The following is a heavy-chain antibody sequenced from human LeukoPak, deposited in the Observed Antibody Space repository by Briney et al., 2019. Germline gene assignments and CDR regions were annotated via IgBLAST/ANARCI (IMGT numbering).Heavy chain of an antibody. CDR2: IYTSGST. V-gene: IGHV4-61*02. CDR1: GGSISSGSYY. Sequence: PSQTLSLTCTVSGGSISSGSYYWSWIRQPAGKGLEWIGRIYTSGSTNYSPSLRSRVTMSVDTSKNHFSLKLSSVTAAGTAVYYCASTNYGDYVYDWFDPWGQGTLVTVSS. J-gene: IGHJ5*02. D-gene: IGHD4-17*01. CDR3: ASTNYGDYVYDWFDP.